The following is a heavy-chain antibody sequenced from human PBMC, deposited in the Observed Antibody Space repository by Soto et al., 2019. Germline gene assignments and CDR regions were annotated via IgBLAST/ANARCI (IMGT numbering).Heavy chain of an antibody. CDR3: ARGTAVTETSGHNDY. V-gene: IGHV1-18*01. J-gene: IGHJ4*01. CDR1: GYTFPSYG. CDR2: ISAYKGNT. D-gene: IGHD1-7*01. Sequence: ASVKVSCKASGYTFPSYGINWVRQAPGQGLEWMGWISAYKGNTNNVQKFQGRVTMTTDTSTSTAYMELRSLRSDDTAVYYCARGTAVTETSGHNDYSGQGNLGTVSS.